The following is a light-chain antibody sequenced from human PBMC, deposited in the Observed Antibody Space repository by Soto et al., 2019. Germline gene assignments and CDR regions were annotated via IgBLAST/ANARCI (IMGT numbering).Light chain of an antibody. CDR1: SSDVGGSSY. Sequence: QSVLTQPPSASGSPGQSVAISCTGTSSDVGGSSYVSWYQQHPGKAPKLMIYEVSKRPSGVPDRFSGSKSGNTASLTVSGLQAEDEADYYCSSYAGRNNWVFGTGTKVTVL. V-gene: IGLV2-8*01. CDR2: EVS. J-gene: IGLJ1*01. CDR3: SSYAGRNNWV.